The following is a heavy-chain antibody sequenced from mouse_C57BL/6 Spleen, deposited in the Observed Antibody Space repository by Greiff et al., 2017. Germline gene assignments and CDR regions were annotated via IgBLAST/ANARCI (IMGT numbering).Heavy chain of an antibody. D-gene: IGHD2-10*01. CDR1: GFTFTDYY. CDR3: ARSSYGPFAY. J-gene: IGHJ3*01. CDR2: IRNKANGYTT. V-gene: IGHV7-3*01. Sequence: EVKLMESGGGLVQPGGSLSLSCAASGFTFTDYYMSWVRQPPGKALEWLGFIRNKANGYTTEYSASVKGRFTISRDNSQSILYLQMNALRAEDSATYYCARSSYGPFAYWGQGTLVTVSA.